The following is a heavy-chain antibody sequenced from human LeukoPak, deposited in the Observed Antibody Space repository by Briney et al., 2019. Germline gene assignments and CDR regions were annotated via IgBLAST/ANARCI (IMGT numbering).Heavy chain of an antibody. CDR1: GFTFSDYY. V-gene: IGHV3-11*04. Sequence: GGSLRLSCAASGFTFSDYYMSWIRQAPGKGLEWVSYISSSGSTIYYADSVKGRFTISRDKSTNSLYLQLSSLRAEDTAVYFCARVLKSYYGSAYDYWGQGTLVTVSS. D-gene: IGHD3-10*01. J-gene: IGHJ4*02. CDR3: ARVLKSYYGSAYDY. CDR2: ISSSGSTI.